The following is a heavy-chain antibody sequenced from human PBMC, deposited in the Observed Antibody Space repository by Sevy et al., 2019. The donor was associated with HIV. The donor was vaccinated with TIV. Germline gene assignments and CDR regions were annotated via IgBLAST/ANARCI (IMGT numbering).Heavy chain of an antibody. CDR2: IHYTGGT. Sequence: SETLSLTCSVSGGSIISGDYYLSWVRQPPGRGLEWIGYIHYTGGTDYNPSLESRVTISVDTSKNQFRLKLTSVTAADTAVYYCARDEGDYGDKSYYYGMDVWGRGTTVTVSS. V-gene: IGHV4-30-4*01. D-gene: IGHD4-17*01. CDR3: ARDEGDYGDKSYYYGMDV. CDR1: GGSIISGDYY. J-gene: IGHJ6*02.